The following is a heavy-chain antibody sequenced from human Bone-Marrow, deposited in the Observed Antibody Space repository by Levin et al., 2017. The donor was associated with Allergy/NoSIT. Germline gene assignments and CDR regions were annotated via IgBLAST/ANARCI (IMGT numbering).Heavy chain of an antibody. V-gene: IGHV3-21*01. CDR3: ARDPAGYDTSGYYSRVAFDM. D-gene: IGHD3-22*01. CDR1: GFTFSSYS. Sequence: PGGSLRLSCAASGFTFSSYSMNWVRQAPGKGLEWVSSISSGNNYIYYADSVKGRFTISRDNAKNSLYLQMNSLRAEDTAVYYCARDPAGYDTSGYYSRVAFDMWGQGTMVTVSS. J-gene: IGHJ3*02. CDR2: ISSGNNYI.